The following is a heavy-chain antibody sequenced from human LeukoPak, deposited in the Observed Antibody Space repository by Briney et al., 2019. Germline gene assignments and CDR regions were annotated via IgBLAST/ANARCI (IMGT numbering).Heavy chain of an antibody. CDR1: GVAISSYY. J-gene: IGHJ3*02. V-gene: IGHV4-59*08. CDR2: IYYRGST. CDR3: ARHGNSGTAAFDI. Sequence: SQTLSLTCTVSGVAISSYYWSWIRQPPRKGHGWVGCIYYRGSTNYDPSLKSRVTISLDTSKNQFSLKLSSVTAADTAVYYCARHGNSGTAAFDIWGQGTMVTVSS. D-gene: IGHD1-26*01.